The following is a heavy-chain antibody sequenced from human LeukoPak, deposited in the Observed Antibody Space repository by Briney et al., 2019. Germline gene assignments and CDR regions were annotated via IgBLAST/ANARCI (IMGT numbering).Heavy chain of an antibody. CDR1: GFKFNDYD. CDR2: LSWRSGSI. CDR3: AKETKVEDIRDYFDY. Sequence: GGSLRLSCVASGFKFNDYDMSWVRQAPGKGLEWVSGLSWRSGSIGYADSVKGRFIISRDNAKNSLYLEMNSLRPEDSAVYYCAKETKVEDIRDYFDYWGRGTLVTVSS. J-gene: IGHJ4*02. D-gene: IGHD4-11*01. V-gene: IGHV3-9*01.